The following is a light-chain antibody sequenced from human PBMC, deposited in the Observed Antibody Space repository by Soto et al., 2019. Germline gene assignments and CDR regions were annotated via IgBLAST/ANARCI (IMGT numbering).Light chain of an antibody. CDR2: DAS. J-gene: IGKJ3*01. Sequence: EIVLTQSPATLSLSPGERATRSCRASQSVSSYLAWYQQKPGQAPRLLIYDASNRATGIPARFSGSGSGTDFTHTISSLEPEDFAVYYCQQRSNWLFTFGPGTKVDIK. CDR1: QSVSSY. CDR3: QQRSNWLFT. V-gene: IGKV3-11*01.